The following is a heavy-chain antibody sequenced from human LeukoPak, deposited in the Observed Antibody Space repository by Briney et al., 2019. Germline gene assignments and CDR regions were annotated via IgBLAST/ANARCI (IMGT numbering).Heavy chain of an antibody. V-gene: IGHV4-34*01. CDR3: ARVIVNTAVPGTFGY. D-gene: IGHD6-19*01. CDR1: GGSLSGFY. Sequence: SETLSLTCAVYGGSLSGFYWSWIRQPPGKGLEWIGEINHSGSTNYNPSLKSRVTISVDTSKNQFSLHLSSVTAADTAVYYCARVIVNTAVPGTFGYWGQGTLVTVSS. J-gene: IGHJ4*02. CDR2: INHSGST.